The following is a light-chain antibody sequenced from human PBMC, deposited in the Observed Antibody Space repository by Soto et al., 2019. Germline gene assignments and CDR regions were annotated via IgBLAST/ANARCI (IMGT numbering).Light chain of an antibody. CDR3: QQYGNSPWT. CDR2: STS. J-gene: IGKJ1*01. Sequence: EIVLTQSPGTLSLSPGERATLSCRASQSVGSDLAWYQQKPGQAPRLLIYSTSSRATGIPDRFSGSGSGTDFTLTISRLEPEDFAVYYCQQYGNSPWTFGQGTKVDIK. CDR1: QSVGSD. V-gene: IGKV3-20*01.